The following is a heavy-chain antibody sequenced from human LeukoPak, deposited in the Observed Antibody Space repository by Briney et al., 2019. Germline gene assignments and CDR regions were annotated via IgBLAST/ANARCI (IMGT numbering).Heavy chain of an antibody. J-gene: IGHJ3*02. CDR1: GFTFSSYF. CDR3: ARELIGDENAFDI. V-gene: IGHV4-39*07. CDR2: IYYSGST. Sequence: PGGSLRLSCAASGFTFSSYFMNWVRQPPGKGLEWIGSIYYSGSTYYNPSLKSRVTISVDTSKDQFSLKLSSVTAADTAVYYCARELIGDENAFDIWGQGTMVTVSS. D-gene: IGHD2-21*02.